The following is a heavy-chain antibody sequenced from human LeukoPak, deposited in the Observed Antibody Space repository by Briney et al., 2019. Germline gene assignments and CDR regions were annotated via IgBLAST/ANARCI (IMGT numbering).Heavy chain of an antibody. CDR1: GFTFSIYS. CDR2: ISSSSYI. Sequence: PGGSLRLSCAASGFTFSIYSMNWGRQAPGKGLGWGSSISSSSYIYYADSTKGRFTISRDNAKNSLYLQMNSLRAEDTAVYYCARERARRGEVSVDYWGQGTLVTVSS. J-gene: IGHJ4*02. CDR3: ARERARRGEVSVDY. V-gene: IGHV3-21*01. D-gene: IGHD3-10*01.